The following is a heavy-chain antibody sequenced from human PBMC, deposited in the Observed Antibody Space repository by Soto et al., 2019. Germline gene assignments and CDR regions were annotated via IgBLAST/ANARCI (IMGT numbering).Heavy chain of an antibody. Sequence: QEQLVQSGAEVKKPGAPVKVSCKASGYTFTSYNINWVRQATGQGLEWMGWMNPNSGNTGYAEKFQGSVTMTRNSSISTAYMELSGLRSEDTAVYYCAREAVSDPSFYYHYMDVWGKGTTVTVSS. CDR2: MNPNSGNT. J-gene: IGHJ6*03. CDR3: AREAVSDPSFYYHYMDV. V-gene: IGHV1-8*02. CDR1: GYTFTSYN. D-gene: IGHD3-10*01.